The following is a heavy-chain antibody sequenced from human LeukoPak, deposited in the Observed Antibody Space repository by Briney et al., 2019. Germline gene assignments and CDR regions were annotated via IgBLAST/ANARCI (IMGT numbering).Heavy chain of an antibody. D-gene: IGHD4-17*01. CDR3: AKDSGYDDGDPHALDY. CDR2: ISWDGGST. Sequence: PGGSRRLSCAASGFTFDDYTMHWVRQAPEKGLEWVSLISWDGGSTYYADSVKGRFTISRDNSKNSLYLQMNSLRTEDTALYYCAKDSGYDDGDPHALDYWGQGTLVTVSS. V-gene: IGHV3-43*01. J-gene: IGHJ4*02. CDR1: GFTFDDYT.